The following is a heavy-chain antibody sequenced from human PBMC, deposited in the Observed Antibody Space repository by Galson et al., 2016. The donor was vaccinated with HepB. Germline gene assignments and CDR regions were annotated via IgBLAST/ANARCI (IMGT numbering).Heavy chain of an antibody. CDR3: ARDLTSTASYWYFDL. J-gene: IGHJ2*01. Sequence: SLRLSCAASGFSFSSYSMDWVRQAPGKGLEWLALISSTGQTIRYADSVKGRLTISRDNGNNSVSLLLNSLRVEDTALYYCARDLTSTASYWYFDLWGRGTLLTVSP. CDR2: ISSTGQTI. CDR1: GFSFSSYS. V-gene: IGHV3-48*01.